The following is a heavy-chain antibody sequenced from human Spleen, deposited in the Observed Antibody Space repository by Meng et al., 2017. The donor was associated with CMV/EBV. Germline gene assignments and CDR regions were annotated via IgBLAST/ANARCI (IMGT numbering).Heavy chain of an antibody. J-gene: IGHJ5*02. D-gene: IGHD6-13*01. Sequence: GGSLRLSCAASGFTFDDYAMHWVRQAPGKGLEWVSGISWNSGRIAYADAVKGRFTISRDNARNSLYLQMNSLRAEDTAVYYCARGAGGSSSWGGWFDPWGQGTLVTVSS. CDR2: ISWNSGRI. CDR1: GFTFDDYA. V-gene: IGHV3-9*01. CDR3: ARGAGGSSSWGGWFDP.